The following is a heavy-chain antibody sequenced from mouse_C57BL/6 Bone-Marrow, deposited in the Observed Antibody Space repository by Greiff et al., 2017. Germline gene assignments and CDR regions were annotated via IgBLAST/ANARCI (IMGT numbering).Heavy chain of an antibody. CDR1: GYTFTSYW. Sequence: QVQLQQSGAELAKPGASVKLSCKASGYTFTSYWMHWVKQRPGQGLEWIGYINPSSGYTTYNQKFKDKATLTADKSSCTAYMQLSSLTYEDSAVYDCARTPLGRPWYFDVWGTGTTVTVSS. D-gene: IGHD4-1*01. CDR2: INPSSGYT. CDR3: ARTPLGRPWYFDV. J-gene: IGHJ1*03. V-gene: IGHV1-7*01.